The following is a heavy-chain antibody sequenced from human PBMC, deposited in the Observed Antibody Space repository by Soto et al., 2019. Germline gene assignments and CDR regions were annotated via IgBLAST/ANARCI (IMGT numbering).Heavy chain of an antibody. CDR1: GFTFSSYA. CDR2: ISGSGGST. D-gene: IGHD4-17*01. Sequence: PGGSLRLSCAASGFTFSSYAMSWVRQAPGKGLEWVSAISGSGGSTYYADSVKGRFTISRDNSKNTLYLQMNSLRAEDTAVYYCAMCSTVTTYYHYYYYMDVWGKGTTVTVSS. V-gene: IGHV3-23*01. CDR3: AMCSTVTTYYHYYYYMDV. J-gene: IGHJ6*03.